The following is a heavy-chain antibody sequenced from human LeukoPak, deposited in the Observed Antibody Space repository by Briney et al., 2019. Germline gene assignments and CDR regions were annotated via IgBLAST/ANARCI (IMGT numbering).Heavy chain of an antibody. CDR1: GGSISSSY. J-gene: IGHJ6*02. CDR3: ASPGRYYYYGMDV. V-gene: IGHV4-59*12. CDR2: IYYTGST. Sequence: SETLSLTCTVSGGSISSSYWSWTRQPPGKGLEYIGYIYYTGSTNYNPSLKSRVTISVDTSKNQFSLKLSSVTAADTAVYYCASPGRYYYYGMDVWGQGTTVTVSS. D-gene: IGHD1-26*01.